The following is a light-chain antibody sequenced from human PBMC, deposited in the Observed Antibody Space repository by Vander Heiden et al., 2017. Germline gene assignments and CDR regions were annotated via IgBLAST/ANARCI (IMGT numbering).Light chain of an antibody. CDR2: WAA. CDR1: QSVLYSSNNKNY. J-gene: IGKJ1*01. V-gene: IGKV4-1*01. CDR3: QQYYSPPWT. Sequence: DIVMTQSPATLAVSLGERATINCKSSQSVLYSSNNKNYLAWYQHKPGQPPKLLIYWAATRESGVPDRFSGSGSGTDFTLTISSLQAEDVAVYYCQQYYSPPWTFGQGTKVEIK.